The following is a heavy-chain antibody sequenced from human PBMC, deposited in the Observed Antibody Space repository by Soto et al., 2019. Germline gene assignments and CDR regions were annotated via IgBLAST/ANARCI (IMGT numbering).Heavy chain of an antibody. CDR3: ARESHDILTGPPWVWYFDL. CDR1: GGSFSGYY. CDR2: INDRGSI. J-gene: IGHJ2*01. D-gene: IGHD3-9*01. V-gene: IGHV4-34*01. Sequence: QVQLQQWGAGPLRPLETLSLTCGVSGGSFSGYYWAWIRQSPGKGLEWVGEINDRGSINYNPSLKSRVSISVDTSKTHYSLTLRSVTAADTAVYSCARESHDILTGPPWVWYFDLWGRGTLVTVSS.